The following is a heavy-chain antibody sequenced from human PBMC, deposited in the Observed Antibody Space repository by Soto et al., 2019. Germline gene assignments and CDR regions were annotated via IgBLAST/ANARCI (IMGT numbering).Heavy chain of an antibody. V-gene: IGHV3-33*01. Sequence: GGSLRLSCAASGFTFSSYGMHWVRQAPGKGLEWVAVIWYDGSNKYYADSVKGRFTISRDNSKNTLYLQMNSLRAEDTAVYYCARDRKYGDPSPRGYGMDVWGQGTTVTVSS. J-gene: IGHJ6*02. CDR2: IWYDGSNK. D-gene: IGHD4-17*01. CDR1: GFTFSSYG. CDR3: ARDRKYGDPSPRGYGMDV.